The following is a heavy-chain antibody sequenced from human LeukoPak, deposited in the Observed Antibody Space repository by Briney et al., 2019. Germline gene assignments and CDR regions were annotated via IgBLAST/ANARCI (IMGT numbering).Heavy chain of an antibody. V-gene: IGHV3-30*02. Sequence: GGSLRLSCAASGFTFSSYGMHWVRQAPGKGLEWVAVIWYDGSNKYYADSVKGRFTISRDNSKNTLYLQMNSLRAEDTAVYYCAKDGIVVVPAASPNWFDPWGQGTLVTVSS. CDR2: IWYDGSNK. CDR3: AKDGIVVVPAASPNWFDP. J-gene: IGHJ5*02. CDR1: GFTFSSYG. D-gene: IGHD2-2*01.